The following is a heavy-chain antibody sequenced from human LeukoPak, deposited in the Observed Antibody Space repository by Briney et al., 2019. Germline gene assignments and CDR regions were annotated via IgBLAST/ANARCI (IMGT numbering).Heavy chain of an antibody. CDR2: TYYRSKWYN. D-gene: IGHD6-13*01. CDR1: GDSVSSNSAA. CDR3: ATSLAAAGPNDAFDI. V-gene: IGHV6-1*01. J-gene: IGHJ3*02. Sequence: SQTLSLTCAISGDSVSSNSAAWNWIRQSPSRGLEWLGRTYYRSKWYNDYAVSVKSRITINPDTSKNQFSLQLNSATPEDTAVYYCATSLAAAGPNDAFDIWGQGTTVTVSS.